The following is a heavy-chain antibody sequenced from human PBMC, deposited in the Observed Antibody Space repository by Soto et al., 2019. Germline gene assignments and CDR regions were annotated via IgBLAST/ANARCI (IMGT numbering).Heavy chain of an antibody. CDR3: ARDFAVVVPTREGYYYGMDV. V-gene: IGHV4-31*02. CDR2: IYYSGGT. J-gene: IGHJ6*02. Sequence: SETLSLTCTVSGGSISSGGYYWSWIRQHPGKGLEWIGYIYYSGGTYYNPSLKSRVTISVDTSKNQFSLKLSSVTAADTAVYYCARDFAVVVPTREGYYYGMDVWGQGTTVTVSS. D-gene: IGHD2-2*01. CDR1: GGSISSGGYY.